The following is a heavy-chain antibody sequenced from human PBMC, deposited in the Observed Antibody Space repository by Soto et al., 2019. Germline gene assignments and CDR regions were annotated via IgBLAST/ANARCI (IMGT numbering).Heavy chain of an antibody. D-gene: IGHD2-2*01. V-gene: IGHV1-69*02. J-gene: IGHJ6*03. CDR3: ARAVSEDIVVVPAAPYSYYMDV. Sequence: SVKVSCKASGGTFSSYTISWVRQAPGQGLEWMGRIIPILGIANYAQKFQGRVTITADKSTSTAYMELSSLRSEDTAVYYCARAVSEDIVVVPAAPYSYYMDVWGKGTTVTVSS. CDR2: IIPILGIA. CDR1: GGTFSSYT.